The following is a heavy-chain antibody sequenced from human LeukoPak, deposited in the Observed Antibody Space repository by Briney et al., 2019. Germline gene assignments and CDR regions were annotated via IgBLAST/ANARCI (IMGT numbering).Heavy chain of an antibody. D-gene: IGHD3-22*01. CDR1: GFTFSSYS. J-gene: IGHJ4*02. Sequence: GGSLRLSCAASGFTFSSYSMNWVRQAPGKGLEWVSSISSSSSYIYYADSVKGRFTISRDNAKNTLYLQMNSLRAEDTAVYYCARVSVKDYDRTNYFDYWGQGTLVTVSS. CDR2: ISSSSSYI. V-gene: IGHV3-21*01. CDR3: ARVSVKDYDRTNYFDY.